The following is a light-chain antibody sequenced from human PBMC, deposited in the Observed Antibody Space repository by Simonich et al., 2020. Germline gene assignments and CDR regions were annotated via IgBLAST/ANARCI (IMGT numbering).Light chain of an antibody. CDR1: SSDVGGYNY. V-gene: IGLV2-14*01. Sequence: QSALTQPASVFGSPGQSITISCTGTSSDVGGYNYVSWYQQHPGKAPKLMIYDVSKRPSGVSNRFSGSKSGNTASLTISGLQAEDEADYYCSSYTSSSTLVFGGGTKLTVL. J-gene: IGLJ2*01. CDR2: DVS. CDR3: SSYTSSSTLV.